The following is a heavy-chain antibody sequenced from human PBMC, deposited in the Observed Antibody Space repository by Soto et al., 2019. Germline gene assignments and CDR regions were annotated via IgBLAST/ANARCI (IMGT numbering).Heavy chain of an antibody. CDR3: AKGVEGYVVSSFDS. CDR2: ITSSGSST. D-gene: IGHD5-12*01. J-gene: IGHJ4*02. Sequence: GGSLRLSCAASGFIFSDYAMTWVRQTPGKGLEWVSAITSSGSSTYFADSLKGRITIPRDNSKNTLSLQMDSLRVEDTAIYYCAKGVEGYVVSSFDSWGQGALVTVSS. V-gene: IGHV3-23*01. CDR1: GFIFSDYA.